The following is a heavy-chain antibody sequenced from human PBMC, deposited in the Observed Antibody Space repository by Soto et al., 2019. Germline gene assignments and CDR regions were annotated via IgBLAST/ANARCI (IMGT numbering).Heavy chain of an antibody. Sequence: GGSLRLSCAASGFTFSGSAMHWVRQASGKGLEWVGRIRSKANSYATADAASVKGRFTKSRDDSKNTAYLQMNSLKTEDTAVYYCTTPDYGDYGGYYYYYMDVWGKGTTVTVSS. V-gene: IGHV3-73*01. D-gene: IGHD4-17*01. CDR3: TTPDYGDYGGYYYYYMDV. CDR1: GFTFSGSA. J-gene: IGHJ6*03. CDR2: IRSKANSYAT.